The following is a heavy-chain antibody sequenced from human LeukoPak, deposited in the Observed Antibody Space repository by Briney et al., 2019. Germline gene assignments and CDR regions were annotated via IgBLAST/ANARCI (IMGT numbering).Heavy chain of an antibody. CDR2: ISWNSGSI. CDR3: AKDTGYDSSGYYSAYDY. D-gene: IGHD3-22*01. Sequence: GGSLRLSCAAPGFTFDDYAMHWVRQAPGKGLEWVSGISWNSGSIGYADSVKGRFTISRDNAKNSLYLQMNSLRAEDTALYYCAKDTGYDSSGYYSAYDYWGQGTLVTVTS. CDR1: GFTFDDYA. V-gene: IGHV3-9*01. J-gene: IGHJ4*02.